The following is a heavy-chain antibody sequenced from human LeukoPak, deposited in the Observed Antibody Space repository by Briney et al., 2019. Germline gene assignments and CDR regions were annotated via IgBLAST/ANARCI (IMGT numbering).Heavy chain of an antibody. CDR3: GRYGWYDILSGYPI. CDR1: GGSISSGGYY. J-gene: IGHJ3*02. Sequence: SETLSLTCTVSGGSISSGGYYWSRIRQHPGKDLEWSGYTYYSGSTYYNPSLNSRVTISVDTSKNQFSLKLSSVTGADTAVYCCGRYGWYDILSGYPIWGQGTMVTVSS. CDR2: TYYSGST. D-gene: IGHD3-9*01. V-gene: IGHV4-31*03.